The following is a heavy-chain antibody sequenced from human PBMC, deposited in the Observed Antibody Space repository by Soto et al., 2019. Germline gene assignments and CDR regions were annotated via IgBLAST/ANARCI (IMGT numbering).Heavy chain of an antibody. Sequence: EVQLVESGGGLVQPGGSLRLSCAASGFTFIYSSMNWVRQAPGKGLEWVAYISSSSSSIYYADSVKGRFTISRDNAKNSLYLQMNSLRDGDTAVYFCAREWGGSYYFDYWGQGSLVTVSS. J-gene: IGHJ4*02. CDR2: ISSSSSSI. D-gene: IGHD1-26*01. CDR3: AREWGGSYYFDY. CDR1: GFTFIYSS. V-gene: IGHV3-48*02.